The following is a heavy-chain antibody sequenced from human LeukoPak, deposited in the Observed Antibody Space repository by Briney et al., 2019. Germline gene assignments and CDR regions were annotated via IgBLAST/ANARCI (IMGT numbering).Heavy chain of an antibody. V-gene: IGHV4-61*01. D-gene: IGHD6-13*01. CDR2: IYYSGST. Sequence: SETLSLTCAVSGGSVTSGTYYWNWIRQPPGKGLEWIGNIYYSGSTKYNPPLQSRVTISLDTSKTQFSLKLSSVTAADTAVYYCARSSSWYDRDAFDIWGQGTMVTVSS. CDR1: GGSVTSGTYY. J-gene: IGHJ3*02. CDR3: ARSSSWYDRDAFDI.